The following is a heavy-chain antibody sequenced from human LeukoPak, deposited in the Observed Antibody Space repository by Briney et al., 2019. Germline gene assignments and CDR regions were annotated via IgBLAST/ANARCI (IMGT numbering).Heavy chain of an antibody. D-gene: IGHD2-2*01. CDR3: ASHCDIVVVPAALDY. V-gene: IGHV3-23*01. Sequence: GGSLRLSCAASGFTFSSYAMSWVRQAPGKGLEWVSAISGSGGSTYYADSVKGRFTISRDNSKNTLYLQMNSMRAEDTAVYYCASHCDIVVVPAALDYWGQGTLVTVSS. CDR1: GFTFSSYA. CDR2: ISGSGGST. J-gene: IGHJ4*02.